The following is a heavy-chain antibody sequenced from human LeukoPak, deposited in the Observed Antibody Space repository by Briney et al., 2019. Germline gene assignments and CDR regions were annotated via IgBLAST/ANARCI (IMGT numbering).Heavy chain of an antibody. V-gene: IGHV3-48*01. CDR3: ARDGGSWRDSPPDF. CDR1: GFTFSSYS. D-gene: IGHD6-13*01. J-gene: IGHJ4*02. CDR2: ITSSSSTI. Sequence: GGSLRLSCAASGFTFSSYSMSWVRQAPGKGLEWVSYITSSSSTIYYADSVKGRFTISRDNAKNSLYLQMNSLRAEDTAVYYCARDGGSWRDSPPDFWGQGTLVSVSS.